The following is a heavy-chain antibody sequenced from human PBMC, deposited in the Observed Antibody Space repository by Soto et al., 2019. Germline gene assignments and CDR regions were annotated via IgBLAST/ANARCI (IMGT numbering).Heavy chain of an antibody. D-gene: IGHD3-3*01. Sequence: SETLSLTCTVSGGSISSGDYYWSWIRQPPGKGLEWIGYIYYSGSTYYNPSLKSRVTISVDTSKNQFSLKLSSVTAADTAVYYCASGGDFWSGSSDRHYWGQGTLVTVS. CDR2: IYYSGST. CDR1: GGSISSGDYY. V-gene: IGHV4-30-4*01. J-gene: IGHJ4*02. CDR3: ASGGDFWSGSSDRHY.